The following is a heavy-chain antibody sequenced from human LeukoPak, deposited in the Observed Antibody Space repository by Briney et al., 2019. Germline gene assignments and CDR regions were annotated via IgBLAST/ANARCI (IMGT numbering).Heavy chain of an antibody. CDR2: IYSGGST. J-gene: IGHJ4*02. D-gene: IGHD6-13*01. CDR1: GFTVSSNY. Sequence: GGSLRLSCAASGFTVSSNYMSWVRQAPGKGLEWVSVIYSGGSTYYADSVKGRFTISRHNSKNTLYLQMNSLRAEDTAVYYCASGGYSSSWYQVYWGQGTLVTVSS. V-gene: IGHV3-53*04. CDR3: ASGGYSSSWYQVY.